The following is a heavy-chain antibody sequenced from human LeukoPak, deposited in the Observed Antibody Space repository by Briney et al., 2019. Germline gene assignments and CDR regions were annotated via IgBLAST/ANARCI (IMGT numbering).Heavy chain of an antibody. CDR1: GFTFSSYW. J-gene: IGHJ4*02. CDR3: AKDKTGTTRGYFDY. CDR2: IYSDGSSY. V-gene: IGHV3-74*03. Sequence: GGSLRLSCAASGFTFSSYWMHWVRQAPGKGLVWVSRIYSDGSSYTADSVKGRFTISRDNAKNSLYLQMNSLRAEDTALYYCAKDKTGTTRGYFDYWGQGTLVTVSS. D-gene: IGHD1-1*01.